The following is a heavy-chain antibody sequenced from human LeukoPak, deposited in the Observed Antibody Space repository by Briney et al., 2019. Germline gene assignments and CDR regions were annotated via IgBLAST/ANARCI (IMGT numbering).Heavy chain of an antibody. CDR2: IYTSGST. CDR3: ARSYYDSNLYFDF. V-gene: IGHV4-4*07. CDR1: GGSISGYH. J-gene: IGHJ2*01. Sequence: PSETLSLTCTVSGGSISGYHWSWIRQPAGTGLEWIGRIYTSGSTNYNPSLKSRVTMSVETSKDQFSLKLSSVTAADTAIYYCARSYYDSNLYFDFWGRGTLVTV. D-gene: IGHD3-9*01.